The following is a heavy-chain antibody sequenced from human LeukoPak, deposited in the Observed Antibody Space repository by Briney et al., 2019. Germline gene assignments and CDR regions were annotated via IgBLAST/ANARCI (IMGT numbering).Heavy chain of an antibody. D-gene: IGHD3-10*01. V-gene: IGHV1-18*01. CDR1: GYTFTIYG. CDR3: ARERSGYCDY. Sequence: ASVKVSCKASGYTFTIYGISWVRQAPGQGLEWMGWIDPYNGNRNFAQKLQGRVTMTTETPTSTAYMELRSLRTDDTAVYYCARERSGYCDYWGQGTLVTVSS. J-gene: IGHJ4*02. CDR2: IDPYNGNR.